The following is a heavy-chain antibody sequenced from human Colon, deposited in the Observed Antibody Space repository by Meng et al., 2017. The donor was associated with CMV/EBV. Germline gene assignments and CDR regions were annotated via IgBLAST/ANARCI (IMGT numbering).Heavy chain of an antibody. CDR2: IKADGSGT. V-gene: IGHV3-7*04. CDR1: RFSFSDFW. J-gene: IGHJ4*03. Sequence: GGSLRLSCTVSRFSFSDFWMNWVRQAPGKGLEWVANIKADGSGTYYADSVKGRFIISRDNAKNSLYLQMNSLRVEDTAVYFCVRGHYDGAWGHGTLVTVSS. D-gene: IGHD3-16*01. CDR3: VRGHYDGA.